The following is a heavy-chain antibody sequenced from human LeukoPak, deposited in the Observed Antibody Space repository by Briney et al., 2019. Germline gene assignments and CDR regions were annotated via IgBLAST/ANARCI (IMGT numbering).Heavy chain of an antibody. D-gene: IGHD3-10*01. CDR1: GFTFDDYA. J-gene: IGHJ4*02. CDR3: AKGTGYYYGSGSFDY. V-gene: IGHV3-9*01. CDR2: ISWNSGSI. Sequence: SLRLSCAASGFTFDDYAMHWVRQAPGKGLEWVSGISWNSGSIGYADSVKGRFTISRDNAKNSLYLQMNSLRAEDTALYYCAKGTGYYYGSGSFDYWGQGTLVTVSS.